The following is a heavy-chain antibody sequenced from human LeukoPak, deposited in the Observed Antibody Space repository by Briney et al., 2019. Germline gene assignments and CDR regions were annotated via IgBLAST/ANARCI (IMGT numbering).Heavy chain of an antibody. J-gene: IGHJ4*02. CDR1: GYSFTNYW. CDR2: IFPGDFDF. V-gene: IGHV5-51*01. D-gene: IGHD1-1*01. Sequence: GESLKISCHASGYSFTNYWIGWVRQTPGKGLEWMGFIFPGDFDFRYSPSFLGQGSIPSSKSISNAHLQWSSLKASDTAMYYCARSTKLDYWGQGTVVTVSA. CDR3: ARSTKLDY.